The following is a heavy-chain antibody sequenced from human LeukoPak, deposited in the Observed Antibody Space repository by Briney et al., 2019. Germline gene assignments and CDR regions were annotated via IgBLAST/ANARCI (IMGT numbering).Heavy chain of an antibody. V-gene: IGHV3-53*01. CDR1: GVTVRSNH. J-gene: IGHJ4*02. D-gene: IGHD5/OR15-5a*01. CDR2: IYSGGST. Sequence: GGSLRLSCAVSGVTVRSNHMIRARQAPGQGLEWVSIIYSGGSTYYTDSVKGRFTISRDNSKNTLYLQMNSLRAEDTAVYYCARHVVVYGPFDYWGQGTLVTVSS. CDR3: ARHVVVYGPFDY.